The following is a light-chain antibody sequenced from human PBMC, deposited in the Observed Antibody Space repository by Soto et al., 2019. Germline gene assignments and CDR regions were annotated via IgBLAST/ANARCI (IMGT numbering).Light chain of an antibody. CDR2: GAS. CDR1: QSLSTN. Sequence: EMVMTQSPATLSFSPVERSTLSFRASQSLSTNLAWYQQKPGQAPRLIIYGASTRATGIPAKFSGSGSGTEFTLTISSLKSEDFPVSYCQKHNNWPQINFGKGTRLEIK. J-gene: IGKJ5*01. CDR3: QKHNNWPQIN. V-gene: IGKV3-15*01.